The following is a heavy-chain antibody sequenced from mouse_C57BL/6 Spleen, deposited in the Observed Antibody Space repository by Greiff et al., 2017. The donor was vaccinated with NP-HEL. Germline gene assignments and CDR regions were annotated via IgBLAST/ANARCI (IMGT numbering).Heavy chain of an antibody. D-gene: IGHD2-3*01. J-gene: IGHJ4*01. CDR3: ARGGDYDGYPYYYAMDY. V-gene: IGHV1-18*01. Sequence: VQLKQSGPELVKPGASVKIPCKASGYTFTDYNMDWVKQSHGKSLEWIGDINPNNGGTIYNQKFKGKATLTVDKSSSTAYMELRSLTSEDTAVYYCARGGDYDGYPYYYAMDYWGQGTSVTVSS. CDR2: INPNNGGT. CDR1: GYTFTDYN.